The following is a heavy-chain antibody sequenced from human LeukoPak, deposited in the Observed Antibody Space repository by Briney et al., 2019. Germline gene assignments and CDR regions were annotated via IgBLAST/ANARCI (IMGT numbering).Heavy chain of an antibody. J-gene: IGHJ4*02. CDR2: INENARNT. Sequence: PGASLRLSCAASGLTFKEYGMSWVRQAPGKGLEWVSTINENARNTHYADSVQGRFTISRDNSKNTLLLQMNSLRVDDTALYYCTKGDGGWYPIDYWGQGTLVIVSS. V-gene: IGHV3-23*01. CDR1: GLTFKEYG. D-gene: IGHD6-19*01. CDR3: TKGDGGWYPIDY.